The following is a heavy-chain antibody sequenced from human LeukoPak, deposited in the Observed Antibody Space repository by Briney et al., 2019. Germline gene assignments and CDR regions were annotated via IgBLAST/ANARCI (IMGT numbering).Heavy chain of an antibody. Sequence: GGSLRLSCAASGFTFSSYGMHWVRQAPGKGLEWVAFIRYDGSNKYYADSVKGRFTISRDNSKNTLYLQMNSLRAEDTAVYYCVQWLEYYFDYWGQGTLVTVSS. V-gene: IGHV3-30*02. J-gene: IGHJ4*02. CDR3: VQWLEYYFDY. CDR1: GFTFSSYG. CDR2: IRYDGSNK. D-gene: IGHD6-19*01.